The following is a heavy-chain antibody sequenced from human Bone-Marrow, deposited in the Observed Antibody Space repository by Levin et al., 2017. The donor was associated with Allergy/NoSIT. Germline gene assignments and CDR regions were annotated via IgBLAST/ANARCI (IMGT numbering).Heavy chain of an antibody. CDR3: ARGGYPGGFDC. CDR1: GFTFTNAW. J-gene: IGHJ4*02. V-gene: IGHV3-11*01. CDR2: ITYNSDTI. D-gene: IGHD5-12*01. Sequence: GESLKISCVASGFTFTNAWMTWVRQAPGRGLEWLSSITYNSDTIKYADSVKGRFTISRDNAKNSLYLQMSSLRAEDTAVYYCARGGYPGGFDCWGQGTLVTVSS.